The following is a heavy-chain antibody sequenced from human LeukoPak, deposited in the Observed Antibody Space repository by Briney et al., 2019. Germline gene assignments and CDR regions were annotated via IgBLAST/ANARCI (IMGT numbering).Heavy chain of an antibody. D-gene: IGHD2-2*01. J-gene: IGHJ6*03. CDR2: IRYDGSNK. Sequence: GGSLRLSCAASGFTFSSYGMHWVRQAPGKGLEWVAFIRYDGSNKYYADSVKGRFTISRDNSKNMLYLQMNSLRAEDTAVYYCTRDPRKYQLLYYMDVWGKGTTVTVSS. V-gene: IGHV3-30*02. CDR3: TRDPRKYQLLYYMDV. CDR1: GFTFSSYG.